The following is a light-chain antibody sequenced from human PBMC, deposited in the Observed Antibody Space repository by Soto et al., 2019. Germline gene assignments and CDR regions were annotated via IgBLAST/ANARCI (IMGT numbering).Light chain of an antibody. J-gene: IGLJ2*01. CDR1: SSDVGGYNY. CDR3: SSYTSSSTQV. Sequence: QSALPQPASVSGSPGQSITISCTGTSSDVGGYNYVSWYQQHPGKAPKLMIYDVSNRPSGVSNRFSGSKSGNTASLTISGLQAEDEADYYCSSYTSSSTQVFGGGTKVTVL. V-gene: IGLV2-14*01. CDR2: DVS.